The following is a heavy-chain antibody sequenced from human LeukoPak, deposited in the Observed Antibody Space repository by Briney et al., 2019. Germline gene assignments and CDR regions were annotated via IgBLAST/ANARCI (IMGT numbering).Heavy chain of an antibody. D-gene: IGHD5-18*01. CDR1: GGSISTYH. J-gene: IGHJ4*02. Sequence: SETLSLTCTVSGGSISTYHWSWIRQPPGKGLEWIGYIYYSGSTNYNPSLKSRVTISVDTSKNQFSLKLSSVTAADTAVYYCARIISGYSYGVFDYWGQGTLVTVSS. CDR3: ARIISGYSYGVFDY. V-gene: IGHV4-59*08. CDR2: IYYSGST.